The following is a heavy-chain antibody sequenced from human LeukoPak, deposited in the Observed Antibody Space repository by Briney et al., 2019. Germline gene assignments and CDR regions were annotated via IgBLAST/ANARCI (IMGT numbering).Heavy chain of an antibody. J-gene: IGHJ5*02. CDR1: GGSFSGYY. D-gene: IGHD3-10*01. CDR2: IDHSGST. V-gene: IGHV4-34*01. Sequence: SETLSLTCAVYGGSFSGYYWSWIRQPPGKGLEWIGEIDHSGSTNYNPSLKSRVTISVDTSKNQFSLKLSSVTAADTAVYYCARGPVLLWFGERRFDPWGQGTLVTVSS. CDR3: ARGPVLLWFGERRFDP.